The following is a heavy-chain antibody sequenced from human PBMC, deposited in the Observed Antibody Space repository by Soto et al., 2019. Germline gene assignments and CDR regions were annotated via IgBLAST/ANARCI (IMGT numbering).Heavy chain of an antibody. D-gene: IGHD3-3*01. CDR1: GFTFSSYG. J-gene: IGHJ4*02. V-gene: IGHV3-30*18. CDR3: AKVLPLRFLEWLPRDY. CDR2: ISYDGSNK. Sequence: QVQLVESGGGVVQPGRSLRLSCAASGFTFSSYGMHWVRQAPGKGLEWVAVISYDGSNKYYADSVKGRFTISRDNSKNMLYLQMNSPRADDTAVYYCAKVLPLRFLEWLPRDYGGQGTLVTVSS.